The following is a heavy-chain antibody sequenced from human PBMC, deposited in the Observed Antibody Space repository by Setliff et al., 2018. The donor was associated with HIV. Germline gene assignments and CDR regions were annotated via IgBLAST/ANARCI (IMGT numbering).Heavy chain of an antibody. D-gene: IGHD3-10*01. V-gene: IGHV5-51*01. CDR2: IYPTDSDT. Sequence: RGESLKISCRGFGYNFNNYWIDWVRQMPGKGLEWMGTIYPTDSDTKYNPSFQGQVSISADRSISTTYLQWSSLRASDTAMYFCAKAGGDSWGQGTLVTVSS. J-gene: IGHJ5*01. CDR3: AKAGGDS. CDR1: GYNFNNYW.